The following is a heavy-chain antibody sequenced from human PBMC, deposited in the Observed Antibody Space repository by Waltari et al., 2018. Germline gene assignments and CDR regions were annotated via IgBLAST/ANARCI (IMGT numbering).Heavy chain of an antibody. CDR1: GYMFRNFG. D-gene: IGHD1-1*01. V-gene: IGHV1-18*01. J-gene: IGHJ5*02. Sequence: QIQLVQSGGEVKKPGASVNVSCKASGYMFRNFGIFWVRQAPGQGLEYMGWSSAYNGNTNYEQNFQGRLTLTTDTSASTAYMELSSLTSDDTAVYFCARDRRDDNNSVRWLDPWGQGTLVTVSS. CDR2: SSAYNGNT. CDR3: ARDRRDDNNSVRWLDP.